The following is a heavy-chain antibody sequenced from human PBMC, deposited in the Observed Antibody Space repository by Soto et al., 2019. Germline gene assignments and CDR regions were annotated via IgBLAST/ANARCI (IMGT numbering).Heavy chain of an antibody. Sequence: GGSLSLSCAASGFTFSSYSMNWVRQAPGKGLEWVSSISRSSSHIYYADSVKGRFIISRDNAKNSLYLQMNSLRAEDTAVYYCASSDLTAACGGSCYYFDYWGQGTLVTVSS. V-gene: IGHV3-21*01. CDR3: ASSDLTAACGGSCYYFDY. J-gene: IGHJ4*02. CDR1: GFTFSSYS. CDR2: ISRSSSHI. D-gene: IGHD2-15*01.